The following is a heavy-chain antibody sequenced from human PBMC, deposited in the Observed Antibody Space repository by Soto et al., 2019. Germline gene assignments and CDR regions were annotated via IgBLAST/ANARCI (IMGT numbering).Heavy chain of an antibody. CDR1: GFTFSSYA. J-gene: IGHJ4*02. CDR2: ISGSGGST. D-gene: IGHD3-9*01. CDR3: AKDHASLGDVHYDILTGYYYY. Sequence: GGSLRLSCASSGFTFSSYAMSWVRQAPGKGLEWVSAISGSGGSTYYADSVKGRFTISRDNSKNTLYLQMNSLRAEDTAVYYCAKDHASLGDVHYDILTGYYYYWGQGT. V-gene: IGHV3-23*01.